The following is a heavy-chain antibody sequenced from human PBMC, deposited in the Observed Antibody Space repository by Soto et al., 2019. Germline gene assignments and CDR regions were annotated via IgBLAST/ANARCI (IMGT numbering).Heavy chain of an antibody. J-gene: IGHJ3*02. Sequence: PGGSLRLSCAASGFTFSSYGMHWVRQAPGEGLEWVAVISYDGSNKYYADSVKGRFTISRDNSKNTLYLQMNSLRAEDTAVYYCANSYYDSSGYAFDIWGQGTMVTVSS. CDR3: ANSYYDSSGYAFDI. D-gene: IGHD3-22*01. V-gene: IGHV3-30*18. CDR2: ISYDGSNK. CDR1: GFTFSSYG.